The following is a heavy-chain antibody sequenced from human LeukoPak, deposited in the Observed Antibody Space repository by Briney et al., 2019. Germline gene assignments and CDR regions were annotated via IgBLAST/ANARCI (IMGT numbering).Heavy chain of an antibody. J-gene: IGHJ4*02. D-gene: IGHD5-12*01. CDR3: AEDRVYSGYGFDY. Sequence: TGGSLRPSCAASGFTFSSYAMSWVRQAPGKGLEWVSAISGSGGSTYYADSVKGRFTISRDNSKNTLYLQMNSLRAEDTAVYYCAEDRVYSGYGFDYWGQGTLVTVSS. V-gene: IGHV3-23*01. CDR2: ISGSGGST. CDR1: GFTFSSYA.